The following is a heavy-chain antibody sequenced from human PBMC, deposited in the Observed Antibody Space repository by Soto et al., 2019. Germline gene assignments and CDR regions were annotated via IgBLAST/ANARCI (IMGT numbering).Heavy chain of an antibody. J-gene: IGHJ3*02. V-gene: IGHV1-3*01. CDR2: INAGNGNT. CDR1: GYTFTSYA. D-gene: IGHD3-3*01. Sequence: ASLKVSCKASGYTFTSYAMHWVRQAPGQRLEWMGWINAGNGNTKYSQKFQGRVTITRDTSASTAYMELSSLRSEDTAVYYCARGLAGYDFWSGDAFDIWGQGTMVTVSS. CDR3: ARGLAGYDFWSGDAFDI.